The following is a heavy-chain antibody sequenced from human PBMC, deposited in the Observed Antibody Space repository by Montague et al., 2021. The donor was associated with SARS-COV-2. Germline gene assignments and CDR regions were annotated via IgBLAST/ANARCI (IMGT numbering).Heavy chain of an antibody. CDR3: ARTREINKSCRNYGMDV. J-gene: IGHJ6*02. D-gene: IGHD2-15*01. V-gene: IGHV2-70*11. CDR2: IDWDGDE. CDR1: GFSLTTSAMC. Sequence: PALVKPTQTLTLTCTFSGFSLTTSAMCVSWIRQPPGKALEWLARIDWDGDEYYSASLKSRLTITKDTSKDQVVLTRTNMDPADTATYYCARTREINKSCRNYGMDVWGQGTTVTVAS.